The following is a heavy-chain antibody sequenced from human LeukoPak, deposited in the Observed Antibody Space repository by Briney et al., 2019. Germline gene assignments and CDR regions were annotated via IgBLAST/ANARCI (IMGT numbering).Heavy chain of an antibody. J-gene: IGHJ4*02. CDR1: GFTFDDYA. Sequence: GGSLRLSCAASGFTFDDYAMHWVRQAPGKGLEWVSGISWNSGSIGYADSVRGRFTISRDNAKNSLYLQMNSLRAEDTALYYCAKEGFMYYFDYWGQGTLVTVSS. CDR2: ISWNSGSI. CDR3: AKEGFMYYFDY. V-gene: IGHV3-9*01.